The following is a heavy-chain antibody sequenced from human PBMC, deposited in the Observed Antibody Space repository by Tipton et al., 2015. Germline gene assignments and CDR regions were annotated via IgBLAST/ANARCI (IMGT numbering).Heavy chain of an antibody. CDR3: AREKRISIFGVLIPHFDF. Sequence: TLSLTCAVYGGSFSGYYWSWIRQPPGKGLEWIGEINHSGSTNYNPSLKSRVTISVDTSKNQFSLKLSSVTAADTAVYYCAREKRISIFGVLIPHFDFWGQGALVSVSS. CDR2: INHSGST. V-gene: IGHV4-34*01. CDR1: GGSFSGYY. D-gene: IGHD3-3*01. J-gene: IGHJ4*02.